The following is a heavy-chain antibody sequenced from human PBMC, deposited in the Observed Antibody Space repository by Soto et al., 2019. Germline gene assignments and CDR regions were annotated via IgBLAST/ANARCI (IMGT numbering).Heavy chain of an antibody. V-gene: IGHV1-3*01. CDR1: GYTFTSYA. D-gene: IGHD3-3*01. CDR3: ARDGDFWSGYYVDWENKHFDY. Sequence: QVQLVQSGAEVKKPGASVKVSCKASGYTFTSYAMHWVRQAPGQRLEWMGWINAGNGNTKYSLKFQGRVTITRDTSASTAYMEMISLRSEDTAVYYCARDGDFWSGYYVDWENKHFDYWGEGPLVTVSS. J-gene: IGHJ4*02. CDR2: INAGNGNT.